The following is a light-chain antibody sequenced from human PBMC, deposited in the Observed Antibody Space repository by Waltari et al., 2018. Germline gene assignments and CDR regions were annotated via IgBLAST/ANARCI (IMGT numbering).Light chain of an antibody. V-gene: IGKV3-11*01. CDR2: EAS. CDR3: QQRSNWPPLT. Sequence: EVVLTQSPASLSSSPGERVTLSCRASQNLHKYLAWYQQKPGQAPRLLIYEASNRATGIPDRFSASGSGTDFTLTIDSLEPEDFAVYFCQQRSNWPPLTFGGGTKVEIK. CDR1: QNLHKY. J-gene: IGKJ4*01.